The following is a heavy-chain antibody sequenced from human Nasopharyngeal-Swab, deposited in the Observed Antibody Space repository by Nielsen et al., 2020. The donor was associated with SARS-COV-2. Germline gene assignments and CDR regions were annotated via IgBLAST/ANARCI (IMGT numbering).Heavy chain of an antibody. CDR1: GGSISSSSYY. D-gene: IGHD1-26*01. V-gene: IGHV4-39*01. J-gene: IGHJ4*02. CDR2: IYYSGST. Sequence: GSLRLSCTVSGGSISSSSYYWGWIRQPPGKGLEWIGSIYYSGSTYYNPSLKSRVTISVDTSKNQFSLKLNSVTAADTAVYYCARLAIIGAWFFDYWGQGTLVTVSS. CDR3: ARLAIIGAWFFDY.